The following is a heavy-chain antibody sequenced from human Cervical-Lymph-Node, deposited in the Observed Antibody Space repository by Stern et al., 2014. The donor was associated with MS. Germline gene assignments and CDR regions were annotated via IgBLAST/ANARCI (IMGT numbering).Heavy chain of an antibody. J-gene: IGHJ3*02. CDR1: GFSLSTSGMS. CDR2: IDWDDDK. V-gene: IGHV2-70*17. Sequence: QVTLRESGPALVKPTQTLTLTCSFSGFSLSTSGMSVSWIRQPPGKDLEWLARIDWDDDKFYSTSLKTRLTISKDTSKNQVVLAMTNMDPVDAATYYCARISLGKDAFDIWGQGTMVTVSS. CDR3: ARISLGKDAFDI. D-gene: IGHD7-27*01.